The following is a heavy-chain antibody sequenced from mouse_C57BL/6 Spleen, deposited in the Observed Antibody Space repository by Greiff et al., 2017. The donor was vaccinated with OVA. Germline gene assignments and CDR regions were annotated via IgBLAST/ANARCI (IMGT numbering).Heavy chain of an antibody. CDR1: GYTFTSYW. J-gene: IGHJ2*01. V-gene: IGHV1-69*01. D-gene: IGHD1-1*01. Sequence: VQLQQPGAELVMPGASVKLSCKASGYTFTSYWMHWVKQRPGQGLEWIGEIDPSDSYTNYNQKFKGKSTLTVDKSSSTAYMQLSSLTSEDSAVYYCARSIITTVVSYFDYWGQGTTLTVSS. CDR2: IDPSDSYT. CDR3: ARSIITTVVSYFDY.